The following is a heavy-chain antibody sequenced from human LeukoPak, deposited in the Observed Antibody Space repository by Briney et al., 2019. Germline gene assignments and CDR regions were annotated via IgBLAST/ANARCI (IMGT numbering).Heavy chain of an antibody. CDR2: IRYDGSNK. CDR1: GFTFSSYW. Sequence: GGSLRLSCAASGFTFSSYWMSWVRQAPGKGLEWVAFIRYDGSNKYYADSVKGRFTISRDNSKNTLYLQMNSLRSEDTAVYYCARAGDGYNFDAFDIWGQGTMVTVSS. D-gene: IGHD5-24*01. CDR3: ARAGDGYNFDAFDI. J-gene: IGHJ3*02. V-gene: IGHV3-30*02.